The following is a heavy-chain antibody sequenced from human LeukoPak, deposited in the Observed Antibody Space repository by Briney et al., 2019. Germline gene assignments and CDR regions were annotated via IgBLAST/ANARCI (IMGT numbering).Heavy chain of an antibody. V-gene: IGHV3-11*03. CDR1: GFTFSDYY. J-gene: IGHJ4*02. D-gene: IGHD5-18*01. Sequence: GGSLRLSCAASGFTFSDYYMSWIRQAPGKGLEWVSYISSSRNTNYADSVKGRFSISRDNAKNSLYLQTNSLRAEDTAVYYCARLEYSYGYFIDYWGQGPLVTVSS. CDR3: ARLEYSYGYFIDY. CDR2: ISSSRNT.